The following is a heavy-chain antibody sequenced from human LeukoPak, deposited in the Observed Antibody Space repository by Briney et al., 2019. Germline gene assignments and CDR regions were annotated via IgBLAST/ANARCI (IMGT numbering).Heavy chain of an antibody. Sequence: SETLSLTCAVYGGSFSGYYWSWIRQPPGKGLEWIGESNHSGSTNYSPSLKSRVSISVDTSKKQFSLKLNSVTAADTAVYYCARVSLDYGDYAGGLVGAWGQGTLVTVSS. CDR2: SNHSGST. V-gene: IGHV4-34*01. CDR3: ARVSLDYGDYAGGLVGA. CDR1: GGSFSGYY. D-gene: IGHD4-17*01. J-gene: IGHJ4*02.